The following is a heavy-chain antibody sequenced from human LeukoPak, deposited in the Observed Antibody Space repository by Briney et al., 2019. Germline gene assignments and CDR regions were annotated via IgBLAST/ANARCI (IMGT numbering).Heavy chain of an antibody. CDR2: IYYSGST. CDR3: ARGLGGWSNWFDP. J-gene: IGHJ5*02. D-gene: IGHD6-19*01. CDR1: GGSISSYY. V-gene: IGHV4-59*01. Sequence: SETLSLTCTVSGGSISSYYWSWIRQPPGKGLEWIGYIYYSGSTNYNPSLKSRVTISVDTSKNQFSLKLSSVTAADTAVYYCARGLGGWSNWFDPWGQGTLVTVSS.